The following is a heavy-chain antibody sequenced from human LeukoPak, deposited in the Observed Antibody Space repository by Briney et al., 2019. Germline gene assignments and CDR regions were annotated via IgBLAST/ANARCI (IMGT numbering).Heavy chain of an antibody. CDR3: ARWDDLFLIDF. J-gene: IGHJ4*02. CDR1: GFTFSSYS. CDR2: INSKSRYI. Sequence: GGSLRLSCAASGFTFSSYSMNWVRQAPGKGLEWVSSINSKSRYIYYADSLKGRFTISRDNGKNSVYLQMNSLRAEDTAVYYCARWDDLFLIDFWGQGTLVTVSS. D-gene: IGHD3-9*01. V-gene: IGHV3-21*01.